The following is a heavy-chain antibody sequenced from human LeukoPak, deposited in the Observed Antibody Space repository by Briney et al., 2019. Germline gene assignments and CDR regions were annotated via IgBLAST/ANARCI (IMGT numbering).Heavy chain of an antibody. V-gene: IGHV3-30*03. CDR3: AREFGHNRWYFDY. D-gene: IGHD5-24*01. Sequence: GGSLRLSCAASGFTFRTYSIHWVRQAPGKGLEWVTVVSADGRTQLYSDSVKGRFTVSRDNSLNTLHLQMNSLKTEDTAVYYCAREFGHNRWYFDYWGQGTLVTVSS. J-gene: IGHJ4*02. CDR2: VSADGRTQ. CDR1: GFTFRTYS.